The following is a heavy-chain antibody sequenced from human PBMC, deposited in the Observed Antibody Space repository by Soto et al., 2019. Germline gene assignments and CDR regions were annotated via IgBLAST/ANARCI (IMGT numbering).Heavy chain of an antibody. Sequence: EVQLLASGGGLVQPGGSLRLSCAASGFTFTNYAMSWVRQAPGKGLEWVSTISASGGSTYHADSVKGRFTISRDNSKNTLSMQMNSLRDEDTAAYYCAKDMRGSGSYYNYGMDVWGQGTTVTVS. CDR2: ISASGGST. J-gene: IGHJ6*02. V-gene: IGHV3-23*01. CDR3: AKDMRGSGSYYNYGMDV. D-gene: IGHD3-10*01. CDR1: GFTFTNYA.